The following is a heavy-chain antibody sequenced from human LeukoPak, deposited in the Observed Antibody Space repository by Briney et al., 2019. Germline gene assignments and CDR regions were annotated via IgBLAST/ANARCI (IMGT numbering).Heavy chain of an antibody. Sequence: PGGSLRLSCAASGCSFTSYAMSWGRQAPGKGLEWVSAISAAGLSTHYSDSVKGRFTISRDNSKNTLFLQMNSLRAEDTAVYYCAKGLTTIDYWGQGTLVTVSS. J-gene: IGHJ4*02. CDR1: GCSFTSYA. D-gene: IGHD4-11*01. CDR3: AKGLTTIDY. CDR2: ISAAGLST. V-gene: IGHV3-23*01.